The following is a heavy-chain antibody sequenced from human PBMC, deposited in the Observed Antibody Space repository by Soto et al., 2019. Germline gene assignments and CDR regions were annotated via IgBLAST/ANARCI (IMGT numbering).Heavy chain of an antibody. CDR1: GLTVSTNP. Sequence: EVQLVESGGGLVQPGGSLRLSCAASGLTVSTNPMSWVRQAPGKGLEWVSVIYSGGGTHYADSVKGRFTISRDKSKNTVYLQMNNLRPEDTAVYYCARDGSGYWGQGTLVTVSS. V-gene: IGHV3-66*01. J-gene: IGHJ4*02. CDR2: IYSGGGT. CDR3: ARDGSGY.